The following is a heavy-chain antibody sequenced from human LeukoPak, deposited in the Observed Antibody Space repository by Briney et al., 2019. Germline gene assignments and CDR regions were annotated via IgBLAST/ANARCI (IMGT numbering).Heavy chain of an antibody. D-gene: IGHD3-16*01. CDR1: GGSISSSSYY. Sequence: SETLSLTCTVSGGSISSSSYYWGWIRQPPGKGLEWIGSIYYSGSTYYNPSLKSRVTISVDTSKNQFSLKLSSVTAADTAVYYCASLPLGGAFDIWGQGTMVTVSS. V-gene: IGHV4-39*01. J-gene: IGHJ3*02. CDR2: IYYSGST. CDR3: ASLPLGGAFDI.